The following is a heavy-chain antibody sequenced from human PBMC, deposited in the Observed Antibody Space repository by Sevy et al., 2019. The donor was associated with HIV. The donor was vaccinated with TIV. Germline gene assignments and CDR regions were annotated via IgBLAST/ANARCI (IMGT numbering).Heavy chain of an antibody. V-gene: IGHV4-39*01. J-gene: IGHJ4*02. CDR1: GGSISISSYY. CDR3: ARAFRAVAGSYYFDY. Sequence: SETLSLTCTVSGGSISISSYYWGWIRQPSGKGLEWIGRFYYSESTYYNPSLKSRFTISVDTSKNQFSLKLSFVTAADTAVYYCARAFRAVAGSYYFDYWGQGTLVTVSS. D-gene: IGHD6-19*01. CDR2: FYYSEST.